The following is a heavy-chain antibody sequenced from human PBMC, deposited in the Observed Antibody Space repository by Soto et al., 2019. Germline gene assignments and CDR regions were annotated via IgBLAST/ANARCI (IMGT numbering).Heavy chain of an antibody. J-gene: IGHJ2*01. CDR1: GDAISRHY. CDR2: FFHTGTA. Sequence: QVQLQESGPGLVKPSETLSLNCSVSGDAISRHYWSWIRQSPGKGLEWLGYFFHTGTALYNPSLWSRVTMSVDTSQNQFSLKLTSVIPADTAVYFCVRHYGGNSQFFDLWGRGTLVTVSS. CDR3: VRHYGGNSQFFDL. D-gene: IGHD4-17*01. V-gene: IGHV4-59*11.